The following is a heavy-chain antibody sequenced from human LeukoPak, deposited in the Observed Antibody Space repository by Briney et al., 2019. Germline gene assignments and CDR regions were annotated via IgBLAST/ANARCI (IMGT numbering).Heavy chain of an antibody. CDR1: GFTFSSYW. D-gene: IGHD6-19*01. CDR2: IKQDGSEK. Sequence: GGSLRLSCAASGFTFSSYWMSWVRQAPGKGLERVANIKQDGSEKYYVDSVKGRFTISRDNAKNSLYLQMNSLRAEDTAVYYCARATGYSSGWYVDYWGQGTLVTVSS. CDR3: ARATGYSSGWYVDY. J-gene: IGHJ4*02. V-gene: IGHV3-7*01.